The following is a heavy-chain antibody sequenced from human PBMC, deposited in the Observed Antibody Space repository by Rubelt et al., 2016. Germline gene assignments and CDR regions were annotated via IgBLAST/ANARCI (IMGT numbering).Heavy chain of an antibody. Sequence: QVQLVQSGAEVKKPGASVKVSCKASGYTFTGYYMNWVRQAPGQGLEWMGWINPNSGGKNYAQKFRGRVTMTRDPSISTAYMELRRLRFDDTAVYYCATRDVVVTAYDDYWGQGTLVTVSS. D-gene: IGHD2-21*02. J-gene: IGHJ4*02. CDR1: GYTFTGYY. CDR3: ATRDVVVTAYDDY. CDR2: INPNSGGK. V-gene: IGHV1-2*02.